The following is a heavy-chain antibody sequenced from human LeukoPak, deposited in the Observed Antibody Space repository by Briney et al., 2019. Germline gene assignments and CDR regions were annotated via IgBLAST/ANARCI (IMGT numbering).Heavy chain of an antibody. J-gene: IGHJ4*02. V-gene: IGHV1-46*01. CDR3: ARSWRDCSGGSCYPDIYFDY. CDR2: INPSGGST. Sequence: ASVKVPCKASGYTFTSYYMHWVRQAPGQGLEWMGIINPSGGSTSYAQKFQGRVTMTRDMSTSTVYMELSSLRSEDTAVYYCARSWRDCSGGSCYPDIYFDYWGQGTLVTVSS. D-gene: IGHD2-15*01. CDR1: GYTFTSYY.